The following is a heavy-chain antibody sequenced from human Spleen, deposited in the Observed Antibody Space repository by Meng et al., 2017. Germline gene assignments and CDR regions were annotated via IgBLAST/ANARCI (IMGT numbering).Heavy chain of an antibody. CDR3: TRDGYSDCSRTSCFDY. CDR2: INTKTGNP. D-gene: IGHD2-2*01. Sequence: QGQLVQSGAEVKNPGASVKVSCKASGYTFTGYYMHWVRQAPGQGLEWMGWINTKTGNPTYAQGFTGRLVFSLDTSVSTAYLQISGLKADDTAVYYCTRDGYSDCSRTSCFDYWGQGTLVTVSS. CDR1: GYTFTGYY. J-gene: IGHJ4*02. V-gene: IGHV7-4-1*02.